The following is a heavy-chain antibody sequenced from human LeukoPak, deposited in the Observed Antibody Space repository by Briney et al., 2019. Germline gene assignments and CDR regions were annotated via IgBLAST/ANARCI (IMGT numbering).Heavy chain of an antibody. CDR2: INHSGST. D-gene: IGHD3-22*01. CDR3: ARGPYYYDSSGYFI. J-gene: IGHJ3*02. Sequence: PSETLSLTCAVYGGSFSGYYWSWIRQPPGKGLEWIGVINHSGSTNYNPSLKSRVTISVDTSKNQFSLKLSSVTAADTAVYYCARGPYYYDSSGYFIWGQGTMVTVSS. CDR1: GGSFSGYY. V-gene: IGHV4-34*01.